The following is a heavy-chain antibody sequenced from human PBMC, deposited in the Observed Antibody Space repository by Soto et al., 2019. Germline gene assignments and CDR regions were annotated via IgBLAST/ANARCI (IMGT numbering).Heavy chain of an antibody. D-gene: IGHD4-17*01. J-gene: IGHJ4*02. CDR1: GYTFTSYG. CDR2: ISAYNGNT. V-gene: IGHV1-18*04. Sequence: GASVKVSCKASGYTFTSYGISWVRQAPGQGLEWMGWISAYNGNTNYAQKLQGRVTMTTDTSTSTAYMELRSLRSDDTAVYYCARDYPHYGDYQNFDYWGQGTLVTVSS. CDR3: ARDYPHYGDYQNFDY.